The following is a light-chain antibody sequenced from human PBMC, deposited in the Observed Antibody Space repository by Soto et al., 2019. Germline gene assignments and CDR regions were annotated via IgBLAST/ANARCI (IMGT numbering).Light chain of an antibody. J-gene: IGLJ2*01. CDR2: DVT. CDR3: TSYAGSNIPVL. V-gene: IGLV2-8*01. CDR1: SGDVGGYNF. Sequence: QSALTQPPSASGSPGQSVTISCTGTSGDVGGYNFVSWYQQHPGKAPKLMLYDVTERPSGVPDRFSGSKSGNTASLTVSGLQGEDEADYYCTSYAGSNIPVLFGGGTKLTVL.